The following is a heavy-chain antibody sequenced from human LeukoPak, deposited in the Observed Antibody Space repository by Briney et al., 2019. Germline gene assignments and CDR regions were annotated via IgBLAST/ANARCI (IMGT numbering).Heavy chain of an antibody. J-gene: IGHJ4*02. Sequence: ASAKVSCKASGYTFTGYYMHWVRQAPGQGLEWMGWINPNSGGTNYAQKFQGRVTMTRDTSISTAYMELSRLRSDDTAVYYCARGEVYYDSSGYLEDYWGQGTLGTVSS. CDR2: INPNSGGT. V-gene: IGHV1-2*02. D-gene: IGHD3-22*01. CDR1: GYTFTGYY. CDR3: ARGEVYYDSSGYLEDY.